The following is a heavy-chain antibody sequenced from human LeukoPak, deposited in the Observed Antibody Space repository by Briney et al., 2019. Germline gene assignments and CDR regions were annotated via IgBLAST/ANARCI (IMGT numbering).Heavy chain of an antibody. CDR2: IYYSGST. J-gene: IGHJ6*03. CDR1: GGSISSYY. CDR3: ARVSPYGDYSYYYYYMDV. D-gene: IGHD4-17*01. Sequence: SETLSLTCTVSGGSISSYYWSWIRQPPGKGLEWIGYIYYSGSTNYNPSLKSRVTISVDTSKNQFSLKLSSVTAADTAVYYCARVSPYGDYSYYYYYMDVWGQGTLVTVSS. V-gene: IGHV4-59*01.